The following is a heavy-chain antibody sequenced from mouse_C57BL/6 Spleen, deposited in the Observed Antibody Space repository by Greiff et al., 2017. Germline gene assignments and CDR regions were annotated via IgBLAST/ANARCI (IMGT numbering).Heavy chain of an antibody. CDR1: GFTFTDYY. V-gene: IGHV7-3*01. CDR2: IRNKANGYTT. Sequence: EVMLVESGGGLVQPGGSLSLSCAASGFTFTDYYMSWVRQPPGKALEWLGFIRNKANGYTTEYSASVKGRFTISRYNSQSILYLQMNALRAEDSATYYCARYWGGFDYWGQGTTLTVSS. J-gene: IGHJ2*01. CDR3: ARYWGGFDY.